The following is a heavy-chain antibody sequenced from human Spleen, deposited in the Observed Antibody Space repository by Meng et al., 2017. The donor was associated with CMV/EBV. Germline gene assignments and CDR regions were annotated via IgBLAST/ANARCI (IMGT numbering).Heavy chain of an antibody. J-gene: IGHJ4*02. D-gene: IGHD2-21*01. CDR2: ISYDGSNK. CDR3: AKYSAVGERLYYFDY. Sequence: LSLTCAASGFTFSSYAMHWVRQAPGKGLEWVAVISYDGSNKYYADSVKGRFTISRDNAKNTLYLQMSSLRAEDTAVYYCAKYSAVGERLYYFDYWGQGTLVTVSS. CDR1: GFTFSSYA. V-gene: IGHV3-30*04.